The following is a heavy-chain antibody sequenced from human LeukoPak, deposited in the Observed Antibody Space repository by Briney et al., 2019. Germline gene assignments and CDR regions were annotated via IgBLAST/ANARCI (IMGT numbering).Heavy chain of an antibody. Sequence: PGGSLRLSCAASGFTFSSYSMNWVRQAPGKGLEWVSSISSSSSYIYYADSVKGRFTISRDNAKNSLYLQMSSLRAEDTAVYYCAIDWRAPYFDLWGRGTLVTVSS. J-gene: IGHJ2*01. V-gene: IGHV3-21*01. CDR3: AIDWRAPYFDL. CDR1: GFTFSSYS. CDR2: ISSSSSYI.